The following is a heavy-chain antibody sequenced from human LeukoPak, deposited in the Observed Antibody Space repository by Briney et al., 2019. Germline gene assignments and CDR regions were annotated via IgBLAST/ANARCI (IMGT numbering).Heavy chain of an antibody. J-gene: IGHJ4*01. V-gene: IGHV3-23*01. CDR1: GLTSTSFA. CDR3: VRGIAGFDY. Sequence: GGSLRPSCAASGLTSTSFAMTWVRQAPGKGLEWVSSIASGGGNTYYADSVKGRFTISRDNSKSTLYLQMNSLRAEDTAVYYYVRGIAGFDYWGQGTLVTVSS. D-gene: IGHD6-13*01. CDR2: IASGGGNT.